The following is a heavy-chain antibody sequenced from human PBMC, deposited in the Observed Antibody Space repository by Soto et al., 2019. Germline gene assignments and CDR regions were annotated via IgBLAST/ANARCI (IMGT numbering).Heavy chain of an antibody. D-gene: IGHD3-22*01. CDR3: AKEQRAMTVVVADYFDS. CDR1: GFTFSTYG. V-gene: IGHV3-30*18. Sequence: QVQLVESGGGVVQPGKSLRLSCAASGFTFSTYGIHWVRQAPGKGLEWVALISSDGGSKYYEDSVKGRFIISRDNSHITVSLQMNSLRADDTAVYVCAKEQRAMTVVVADYFDSWGQGTLVTVSS. J-gene: IGHJ4*02. CDR2: ISSDGGSK.